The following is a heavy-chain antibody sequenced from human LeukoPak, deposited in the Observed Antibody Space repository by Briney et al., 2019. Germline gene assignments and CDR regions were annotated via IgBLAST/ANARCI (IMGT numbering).Heavy chain of an antibody. V-gene: IGHV1-2*02. D-gene: IGHD6-19*01. CDR1: GYAFTGYY. J-gene: IGHJ1*01. CDR2: IHPNSGGT. CDR3: ARLAAVPG. Sequence: ASVKVSCKASGYAFTGYYLHWVRQAPGQGLEWMGWIHPNSGGTNYAQKFQGRVTMTRDTSISTAYMELSSLRSDDTAVYYCARLAAVPGWGQGTLVTVSS.